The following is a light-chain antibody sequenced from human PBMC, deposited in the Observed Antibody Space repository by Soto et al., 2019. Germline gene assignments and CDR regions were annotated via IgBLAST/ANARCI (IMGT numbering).Light chain of an antibody. J-gene: IGLJ2*01. CDR2: DVT. Sequence: QSVLTQPRSVSGSPGQSVTISCTGTSSDVGAYNYVSWYQQHPGKAPKLMIYDVTKRPSGVPDRFSGSKSGNTASLTISGLQAEDEADYHCSSYAGSSTVVFGGGTKLTVL. CDR1: SSDVGAYNY. CDR3: SSYAGSSTVV. V-gene: IGLV2-11*01.